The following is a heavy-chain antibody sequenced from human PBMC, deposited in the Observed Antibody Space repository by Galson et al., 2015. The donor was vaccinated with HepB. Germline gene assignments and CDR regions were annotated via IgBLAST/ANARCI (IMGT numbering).Heavy chain of an antibody. CDR2: IWYDGSNK. J-gene: IGHJ6*03. Sequence: SLRLSCAASGFTFSSYGMHWVRQAPGKGLEWVAVIWYDGSNKYYADSVKGRFTISRDNSKNTLYLQMNSLRAEDTAVYYCARESAEDGDYHYYYYMDVWGKGTTVTVSS. D-gene: IGHD4-17*01. V-gene: IGHV3-33*01. CDR1: GFTFSSYG. CDR3: ARESAEDGDYHYYYYMDV.